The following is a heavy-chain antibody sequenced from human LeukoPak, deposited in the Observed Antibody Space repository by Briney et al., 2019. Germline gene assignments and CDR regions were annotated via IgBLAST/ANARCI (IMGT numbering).Heavy chain of an antibody. CDR2: IYHSGST. J-gene: IGHJ4*02. CDR1: GDSISSSNW. D-gene: IGHD6-13*01. V-gene: IGHV4-4*02. Sequence: SETLSLTCAVSGDSISSSNWWSWVRQPPGKGLEWIGEIYHSGSTNYNPSLKSRVTISVDKSKNQFSLKLSSVTAADTAVYYCARVLRIAAAGNTFDYWGQGTLVTVSS. CDR3: ARVLRIAAAGNTFDY.